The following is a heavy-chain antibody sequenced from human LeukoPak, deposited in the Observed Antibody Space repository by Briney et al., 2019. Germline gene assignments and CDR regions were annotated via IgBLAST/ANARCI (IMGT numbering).Heavy chain of an antibody. CDR2: ISGSGGST. D-gene: IGHD3-3*01. CDR3: ANDFWSGYAENWFDP. Sequence: GGSLRLSCAASGFTFSSYAMSWVRQAPGKGLEWVSAISGSGGSTYYADSVKGRFTISRDNSKNTLYLQMNSLRAEDTAVYYCANDFWSGYAENWFDPWGQGILVTVSS. J-gene: IGHJ5*02. CDR1: GFTFSSYA. V-gene: IGHV3-23*01.